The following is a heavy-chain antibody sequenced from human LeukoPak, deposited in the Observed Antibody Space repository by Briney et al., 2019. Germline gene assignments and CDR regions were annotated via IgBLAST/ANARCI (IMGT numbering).Heavy chain of an antibody. CDR3: AKGGDLRTTVTFVHY. V-gene: IGHV3-23*01. D-gene: IGHD4-17*01. J-gene: IGHJ4*02. CDR1: GFTFSSYA. CDR2: ISVGGGST. Sequence: SGSLRLSCAASGFTFSSYAMSRVRHDPGKGLEWVSTISVGGGSTYAGHSVKGRCTISRANSKDTLYLQMNGLRVEDTAVYDCAKGGDLRTTVTFVHYWGQGTLVTVSS.